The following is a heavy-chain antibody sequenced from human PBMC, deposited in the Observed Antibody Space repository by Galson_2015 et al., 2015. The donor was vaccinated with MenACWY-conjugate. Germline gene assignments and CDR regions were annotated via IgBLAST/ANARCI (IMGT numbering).Heavy chain of an antibody. Sequence: LSLTCTVSGGSIRSSSYYWGWIRQPPGKGLEWIGSIYYSGSTYYNPSLKSRVTISVDTSKNQFSLKLSSVTAADTAVYYCARRNDAPLDLWGRGTLVTVSS. CDR2: IYYSGST. CDR3: ARRNDAPLDL. V-gene: IGHV4-39*07. J-gene: IGHJ2*01. D-gene: IGHD1-14*01. CDR1: GGSIRSSSYY.